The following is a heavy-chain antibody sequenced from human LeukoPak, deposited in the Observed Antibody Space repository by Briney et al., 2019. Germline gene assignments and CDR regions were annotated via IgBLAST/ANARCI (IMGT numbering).Heavy chain of an antibody. D-gene: IGHD3-9*01. CDR1: GGSISSGSYY. V-gene: IGHV4-61*02. CDR2: IYTSGST. J-gene: IGHJ2*01. Sequence: PSQTLSLTCTVSGGSISSGSYYWSWIRQPAGKGLEWIGRIYTSGSTNYNPSLKSRVTISVDTSKNQFSLKLSSVTAADTAVYYCARSRRDYDILTGYLAYWYFDLWGRGTLVTVSS. CDR3: ARSRRDYDILTGYLAYWYFDL.